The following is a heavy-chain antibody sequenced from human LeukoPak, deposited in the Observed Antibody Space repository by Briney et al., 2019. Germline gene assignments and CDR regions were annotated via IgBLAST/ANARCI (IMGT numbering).Heavy chain of an antibody. V-gene: IGHV5-51*01. CDR1: GYSFTTYW. CDR3: ARPGEEGTAMGLRAFDI. J-gene: IGHJ3*02. Sequence: KHGESLKISCKGSGYSFTTYWIGWVRQMPGKGLEWMGIIYPGDSDTRYSPSFQGQVTISADKSISTAYLQWSSLKASDTAMYYCARPGEEGTAMGLRAFDIWGQGTMVTVSS. D-gene: IGHD5-18*01. CDR2: IYPGDSDT.